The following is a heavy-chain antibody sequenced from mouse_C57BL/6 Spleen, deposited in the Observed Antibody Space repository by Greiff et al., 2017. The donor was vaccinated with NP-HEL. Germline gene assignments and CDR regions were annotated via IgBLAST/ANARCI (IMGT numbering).Heavy chain of an antibody. CDR1: GFNIKDDY. J-gene: IGHJ4*01. CDR2: IDPENGDT. V-gene: IGHV14-4*01. Sequence: EVQLQQSGAELVRPGASVKLSCTASGFNIKDDYMHWVKQRPEQGLEWIGWIDPENGDTEYASKFQGKATITADTSSNTAYLQLSSLTSEDTAVYYCTIYGHYAMDYWGQGTSVTVSS. D-gene: IGHD1-1*01. CDR3: TIYGHYAMDY.